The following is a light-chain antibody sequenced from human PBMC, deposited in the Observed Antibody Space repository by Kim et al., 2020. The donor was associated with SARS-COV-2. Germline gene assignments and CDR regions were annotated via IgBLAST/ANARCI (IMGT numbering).Light chain of an antibody. CDR1: QGSSSW. CDR2: AAS. Sequence: ASVGDRVTITCRATQGSSSWLAWYQQKPGKAPKLLIYAASSLQSGVPSRCSGSGSGTDFTLTISSLKPEDFATYYCQQSNSFPITIGQGTRLEIK. J-gene: IGKJ5*01. CDR3: QQSNSFPIT. V-gene: IGKV1-12*01.